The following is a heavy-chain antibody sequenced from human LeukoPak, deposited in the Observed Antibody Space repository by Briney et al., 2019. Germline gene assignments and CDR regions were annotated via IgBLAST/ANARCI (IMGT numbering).Heavy chain of an antibody. CDR2: ISSSSSYI. Sequence: GGSLRLSCAASGFTFSNAWMNWVRQTPGKGLEWVSSISSSSSYIYYADSVKGRFTISRDNAKNSLYLQMNSLRAEDTAVYYCARRGVYGSGAFYLDYWGQGTLVTVSS. V-gene: IGHV3-21*01. CDR1: GFTFSNAW. CDR3: ARRGVYGSGAFYLDY. D-gene: IGHD3-10*01. J-gene: IGHJ4*02.